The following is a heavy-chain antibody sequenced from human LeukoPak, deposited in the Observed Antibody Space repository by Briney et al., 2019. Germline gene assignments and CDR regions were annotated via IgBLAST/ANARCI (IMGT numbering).Heavy chain of an antibody. CDR2: INHSGST. V-gene: IGHV4-34*01. Sequence: PSETLSLTCAVYGGSFSGYYWSWIRQPPGKGLEWIGEINHSGSTNYNPSLKSRVTISVDTSKNQSSLKLSSVTAADTAVYYCARGDSGYCSGGSCLFDWGQGTLVTVSS. D-gene: IGHD2-15*01. CDR1: GGSFSGYY. J-gene: IGHJ4*02. CDR3: ARGDSGYCSGGSCLFD.